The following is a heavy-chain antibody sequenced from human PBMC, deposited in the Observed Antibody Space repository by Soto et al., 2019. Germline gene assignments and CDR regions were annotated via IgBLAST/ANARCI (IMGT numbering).Heavy chain of an antibody. CDR2: ISAYNGNT. CDR3: ARDRYYDFWSGLSRPDAFDI. CDR1: GYTFTSYG. Sequence: ASVKGSCKASGYTFTSYGISWVRQAPGQGLEWMGWISAYNGNTNYAQKLQGRVTMTTDTSTSTAYMELRSLRSDDTAVYYCARDRYYDFWSGLSRPDAFDIWGQGTMVTVS. D-gene: IGHD3-3*01. V-gene: IGHV1-18*01. J-gene: IGHJ3*02.